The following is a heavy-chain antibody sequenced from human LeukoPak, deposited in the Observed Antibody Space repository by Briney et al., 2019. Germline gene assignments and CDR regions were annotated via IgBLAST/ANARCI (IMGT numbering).Heavy chain of an antibody. D-gene: IGHD5-12*01. J-gene: IGHJ4*02. V-gene: IGHV3-11*01. Sequence: GGSLRLSCAASGFTFSDCYMSWIRQAPGKGLEWVSYISSGGGTIYYADSVKGRFTISRDNAKNSLYLQMDSLRAEDTAVYYCAKGPYSGYDLDYFDYWGQGTLVTVSS. CDR1: GFTFSDCY. CDR2: ISSGGGTI. CDR3: AKGPYSGYDLDYFDY.